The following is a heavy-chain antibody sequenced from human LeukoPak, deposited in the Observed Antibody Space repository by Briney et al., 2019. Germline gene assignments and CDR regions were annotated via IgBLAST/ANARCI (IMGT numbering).Heavy chain of an antibody. CDR3: AIDLPQITIFGVVISYYFDY. Sequence: ASVKVSCKASGYTFTSYGISWVRQAPGQGLEWLGWISAYNGNTNYAQKLQGRVTMTTDTSTNTAYMELRSLRSDDTAVYYCAIDLPQITIFGVVISYYFDYWGQGTLVTVSS. D-gene: IGHD3-3*01. V-gene: IGHV1-18*01. CDR2: ISAYNGNT. CDR1: GYTFTSYG. J-gene: IGHJ4*02.